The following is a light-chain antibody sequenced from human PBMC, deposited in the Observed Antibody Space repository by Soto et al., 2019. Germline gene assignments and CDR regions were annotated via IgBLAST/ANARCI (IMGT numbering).Light chain of an antibody. J-gene: IGKJ4*01. CDR3: QHYDHLPPLS. Sequence: DIRVTQSPSSLSASVGDRVTITCQASEDIKNYLNWYEQKPGKAPNLVSYDASNLKTGVPSRYSGSGSGTDFAVSISSLQPEDVGTYYCQHYDHLPPLSFGGGTKVELK. CDR2: DAS. CDR1: EDIKNY. V-gene: IGKV1-33*01.